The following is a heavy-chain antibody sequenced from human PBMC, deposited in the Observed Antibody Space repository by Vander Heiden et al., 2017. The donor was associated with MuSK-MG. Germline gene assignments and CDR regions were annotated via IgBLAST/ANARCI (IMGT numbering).Heavy chain of an antibody. Sequence: QVQLQQWGAGLLKPLETLSLTCAVYGGSFSGYYWSWIRQPPGKGLEWIGEINHSGSTNYNPSLKSRVTISVDTSKNQFSLKLSSVTAADTAVYYCARGVDIVVVVAALYYFDYWGQGTLVTVSS. D-gene: IGHD2-15*01. CDR2: INHSGST. V-gene: IGHV4-34*01. CDR1: GGSFSGYY. CDR3: ARGVDIVVVVAALYYFDY. J-gene: IGHJ4*02.